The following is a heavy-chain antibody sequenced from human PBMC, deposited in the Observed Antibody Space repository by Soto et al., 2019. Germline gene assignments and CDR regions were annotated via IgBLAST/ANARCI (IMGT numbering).Heavy chain of an antibody. CDR3: ARSIARHAFDI. CDR2: ISYDGSNK. D-gene: IGHD6-13*01. V-gene: IGHV3-30-3*01. J-gene: IGHJ3*02. CDR1: GFTFSSYA. Sequence: QTGGSLRLSCAASGFTFSSYAMHWVRQAPGKGLEWVAVISYDGSNKYYADSVKGRFTISRDNSKNTLYLQMNSLRAEDTAVYYCARSIARHAFDIWGQGTMVTVSS.